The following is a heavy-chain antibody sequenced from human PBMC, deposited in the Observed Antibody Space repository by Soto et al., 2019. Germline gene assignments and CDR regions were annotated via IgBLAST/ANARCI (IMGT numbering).Heavy chain of an antibody. V-gene: IGHV3-7*04. Sequence: PVGSLILSCVGSGFIFISNWMTWVRQAPGKGLEWVGNIRQDGSEKNYVDSVKGRFTISRDNAKNSLYLQMNSLRAEDTAVYYCARENVVARGAIYIDYWGPGTLVSVSS. CDR3: ARENVVARGAIYIDY. CDR2: IRQDGSEK. CDR1: GFIFISNW. D-gene: IGHD2-2*01. J-gene: IGHJ4*02.